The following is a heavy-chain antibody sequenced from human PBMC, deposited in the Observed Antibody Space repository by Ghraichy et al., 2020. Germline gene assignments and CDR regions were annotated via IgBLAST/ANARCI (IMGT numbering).Heavy chain of an antibody. Sequence: SETLSLTCAVYGGSFSGYYWSWIRQPPGKGLEWIGEINHSGSTNYNPSLKSRVTISVDTSKNQFSLKLSSVTAADTAVYYCARGGEGATHFDYWGQGTLVTVSS. CDR2: INHSGST. J-gene: IGHJ4*02. CDR1: GGSFSGYY. CDR3: ARGGEGATHFDY. V-gene: IGHV4-34*01. D-gene: IGHD5-12*01.